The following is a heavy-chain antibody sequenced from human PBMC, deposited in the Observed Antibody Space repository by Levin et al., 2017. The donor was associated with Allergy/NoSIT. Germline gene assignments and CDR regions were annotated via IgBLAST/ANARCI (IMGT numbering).Heavy chain of an antibody. CDR2: ISSSSSTI. CDR1: GFTFSSYS. Sequence: GGSLRLSCAASGFTFSSYSMNWVRQAPGKGLEWVSYISSSSSTIYYADSVKGRFTISRDNAKNSLYLQMNSLRDEDMAVYYCARGRYSKIGGDWFDPWGQGTLVTVSS. CDR3: ARGRYSKIGGDWFDP. V-gene: IGHV3-48*02. D-gene: IGHD6-13*01. J-gene: IGHJ5*02.